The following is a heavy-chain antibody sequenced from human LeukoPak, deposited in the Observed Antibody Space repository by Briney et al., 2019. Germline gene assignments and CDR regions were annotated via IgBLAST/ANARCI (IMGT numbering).Heavy chain of an antibody. J-gene: IGHJ4*02. CDR2: IGTAGDT. V-gene: IGHV3-13*01. CDR1: GFTFSSYD. D-gene: IGHD3-22*01. Sequence: GRSLRLSCAASGFTFSSYDMHWVRQATGKGLEWVSAIGTAGDTYYPGSVKGRFTISRENAKNSLYLQMNSLRAGDTAVYYCARSLRYYYDSSGYYYYFDYWGQGTLVTVSS. CDR3: ARSLRYYYDSSGYYYYFDY.